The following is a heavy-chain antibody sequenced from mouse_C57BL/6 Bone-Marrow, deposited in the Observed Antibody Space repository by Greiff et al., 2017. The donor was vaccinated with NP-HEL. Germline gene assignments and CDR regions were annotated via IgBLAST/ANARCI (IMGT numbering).Heavy chain of an antibody. J-gene: IGHJ3*01. CDR3: ARSTYSNYAFAY. V-gene: IGHV1-85*01. D-gene: IGHD2-5*01. Sequence: QVQLKQSGPELVKPGASVKLSCKASGYPFTSYDINWVKQRPGQGLEWIGWIYPRAGSTKYNEKFTGKATLTVDTSSSTAYMELHSLSSEDSAVYFCARSTYSNYAFAYWGQGTLVTVSA. CDR2: IYPRAGST. CDR1: GYPFTSYD.